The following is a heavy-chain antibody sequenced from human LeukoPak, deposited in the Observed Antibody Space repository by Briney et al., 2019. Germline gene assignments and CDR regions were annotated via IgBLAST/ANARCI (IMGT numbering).Heavy chain of an antibody. D-gene: IGHD1-14*01. V-gene: IGHV5-51*01. J-gene: IGHJ3*02. CDR1: GYSFPHYW. CDR2: IYPADSDI. CDR3: ARATLTPRHRGRPDAFDI. Sequence: GESLQISCSRSGYSFPHYWIGWVRQMPGKGLEWVAIIYPADSDIRYSPSFQGQVTISADTSTNTAYLQWSSLKASDTGLYFCARATLTPRHRGRPDAFDIWGQGTMVSVFS.